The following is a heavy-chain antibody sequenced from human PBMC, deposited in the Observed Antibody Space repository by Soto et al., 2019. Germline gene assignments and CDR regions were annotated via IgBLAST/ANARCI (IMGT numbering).Heavy chain of an antibody. CDR3: ARDRLYGDCDY. Sequence: QVQLVQSGTDIKKPGASVKVSCKASGYTFTKYGISWVRQAPGQGLEWMGWISAKNASTKFAQRFQGRVTMATDTSTNTAYMELRSLRSDDTAVYYCARDRLYGDCDYWGQGTLVIVSS. V-gene: IGHV1-18*01. CDR2: ISAKNAST. D-gene: IGHD4-17*01. J-gene: IGHJ4*02. CDR1: GYTFTKYG.